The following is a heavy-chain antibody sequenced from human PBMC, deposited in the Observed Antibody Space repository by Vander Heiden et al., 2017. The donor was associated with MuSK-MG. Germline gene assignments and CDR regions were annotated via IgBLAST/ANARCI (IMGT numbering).Heavy chain of an antibody. D-gene: IGHD5-12*01. V-gene: IGHV3-64*01. CDR3: ARDGVATSGAGYYYMDV. J-gene: IGHJ6*03. CDR2: ITSNGGSP. CDR1: GFTFSRHS. Sequence: EVQLAESGGGLVQPGGSLRLSCAASGFTFSRHSMYWVRQAPGKGLEYVSAITSNGGSPFYSNSVEGRFTISRDNSKNTLYLQMGSLRPEDMAVYYCARDGVATSGAGYYYMDVWGKGTTVTVSS.